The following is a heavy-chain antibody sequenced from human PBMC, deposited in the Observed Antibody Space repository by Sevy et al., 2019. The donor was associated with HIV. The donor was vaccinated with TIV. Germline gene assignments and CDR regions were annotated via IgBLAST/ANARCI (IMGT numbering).Heavy chain of an antibody. J-gene: IGHJ4*02. CDR3: ARDFPYFDY. CDR2: ISFDGSNK. CDR1: GFTFSRYA. Sequence: GGSLRLPCAASGFTFSRYAIHWVRQAPGKGLEWVAVISFDGSNKNYADSVKGRFTISRDNSKNTLYLQMNSLRTEDTAVYYCARDFPYFDYWGQGTLVTISS. V-gene: IGHV3-30-3*01.